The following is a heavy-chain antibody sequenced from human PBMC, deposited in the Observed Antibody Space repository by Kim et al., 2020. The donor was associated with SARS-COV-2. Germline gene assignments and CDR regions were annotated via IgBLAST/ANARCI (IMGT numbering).Heavy chain of an antibody. D-gene: IGHD3-22*01. CDR3: ARGLYYYDSSGYYLFDY. CDR2: ISSSSSTI. J-gene: IGHJ4*02. CDR1: GFTFSSYS. Sequence: GGSLRLSCAASGFTFSSYSMNWVRQAPGKGLEWVSYISSSSSTIYYADSVKGRFTISRDNAKNSLYLQMNSLRDEDTAVYYCARGLYYYDSSGYYLFDYWGQGTLVTVSS. V-gene: IGHV3-48*02.